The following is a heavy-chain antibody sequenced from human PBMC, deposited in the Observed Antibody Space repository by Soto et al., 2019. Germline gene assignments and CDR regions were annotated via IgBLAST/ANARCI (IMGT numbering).Heavy chain of an antibody. D-gene: IGHD4-17*01. J-gene: IGHJ5*02. CDR3: ARARLVDYGGYGGWFDP. V-gene: IGHV4-30-4*01. CDR2: IYYSGST. CDR1: GGSISSGDFY. Sequence: QVQLQESGPGLVKPSQTLSLTCTVSGGSISSGDFYWSWIRQPPGRGLEWIGYIYYSGSTYYNPSLKSRVSISVDTSKNQFSLKLSSVTAADTAVYYCARARLVDYGGYGGWFDPWGQGTLVTVSS.